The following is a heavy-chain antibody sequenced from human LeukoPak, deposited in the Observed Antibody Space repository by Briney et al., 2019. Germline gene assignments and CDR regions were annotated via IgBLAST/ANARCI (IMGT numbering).Heavy chain of an antibody. CDR3: AREWLPHTVNWFDP. D-gene: IGHD3-22*01. CDR1: GGSISSYY. CDR2: IYYSGST. V-gene: IGHV4-59*01. J-gene: IGHJ5*02. Sequence: SVTLSLTCTVSGGSISSYYWSWIRQPPGKGLEWIGYIYYSGSTNYNPSLKIRVTISVDTSKNQFSLKLSSVTAADTAVYYCAREWLPHTVNWFDPWGQGTLVTVSS.